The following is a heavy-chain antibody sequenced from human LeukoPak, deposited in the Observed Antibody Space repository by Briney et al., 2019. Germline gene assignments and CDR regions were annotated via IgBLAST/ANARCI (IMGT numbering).Heavy chain of an antibody. CDR3: AKDRVDTAMVTNWFDP. Sequence: GGSLRLSCAASGFTFSSYAMSWVRQAPGKGLEWVSAISGSGGSTYYADSVKGRFTISRGNSKNTLYLQMNSLRAEDTAVYYCAKDRVDTAMVTNWFDPWGQGTLVTVSS. D-gene: IGHD5-18*01. V-gene: IGHV3-23*01. CDR2: ISGSGGST. J-gene: IGHJ5*02. CDR1: GFTFSSYA.